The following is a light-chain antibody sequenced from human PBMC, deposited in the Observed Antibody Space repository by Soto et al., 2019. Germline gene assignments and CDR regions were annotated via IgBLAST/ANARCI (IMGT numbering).Light chain of an antibody. Sequence: IRMTQSPSSLSASTGDRVTITCRASQTISRWLAWYQQKPGRAPKLLIYDASTLESGVPSRFSGSGSETEFTLTISRLQPDDFATYFCHSRAFGQGTRLEI. CDR2: DAS. CDR1: QTISRW. CDR3: HSRA. V-gene: IGKV1-5*01. J-gene: IGKJ5*01.